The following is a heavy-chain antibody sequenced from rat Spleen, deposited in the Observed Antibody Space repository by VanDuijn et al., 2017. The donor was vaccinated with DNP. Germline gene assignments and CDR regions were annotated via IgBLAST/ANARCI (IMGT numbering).Heavy chain of an antibody. V-gene: IGHV5-25*01. CDR2: ISPGGGNT. CDR3: TTTHYFDGWFPFDY. CDR1: GFTFSNYD. Sequence: EVRLVESGGGLVQPGRSLKLSCAASGFTFSNYDMAWVRQAPTKGLEWIASISPGGGNTYYRDSVKGRFTLSRDNAESTLYLQMDSLRSEDTATYYCTTTHYFDGWFPFDYWGQGVMVTVSS. J-gene: IGHJ2*01. D-gene: IGHD1-12*02.